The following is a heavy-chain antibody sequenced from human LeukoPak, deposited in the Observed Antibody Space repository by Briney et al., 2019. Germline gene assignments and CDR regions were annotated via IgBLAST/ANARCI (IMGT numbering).Heavy chain of an antibody. CDR1: GYTFTGYY. CDR2: INPNSGGT. CDR3: ARDHRAVVITHYELDY. J-gene: IGHJ4*02. V-gene: IGHV1-2*02. Sequence: ASVKVSCKASGYTFTGYYMHWVRQAPGQGLEWMGWINPNSGGTNYAQKFQGRVTMTRDTSISTAYMELRSLRSDDTAVYYCARDHRAVVITHYELDYWGQGTLVTVSS. D-gene: IGHD3-22*01.